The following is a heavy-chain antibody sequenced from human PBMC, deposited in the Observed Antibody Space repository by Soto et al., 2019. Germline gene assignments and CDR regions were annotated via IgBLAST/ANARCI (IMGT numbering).Heavy chain of an antibody. V-gene: IGHV4-34*01. Sequence: PSETLSLTCAVYGGSFSGYYWSWIRQPPGKGLEWIGEINHSGSTNCNPSLKSRVTISVDTSKNQFSLKLSSVTAADTAVYYCARAAYYYYYMDVWGKGTTVTVSS. J-gene: IGHJ6*03. CDR2: INHSGST. CDR3: ARAAYYYYYMDV. CDR1: GGSFSGYY.